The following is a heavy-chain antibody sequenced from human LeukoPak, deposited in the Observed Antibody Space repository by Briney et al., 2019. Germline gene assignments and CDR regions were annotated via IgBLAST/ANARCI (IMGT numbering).Heavy chain of an antibody. CDR2: IGTAGDT. D-gene: IGHD3-10*01. Sequence: GGSLRLSCAASGFTFSDYAMHWVRQGTGKGLEWVSAIGTAGDTYYPGSVEGRFIISRENAKNSLYLQMKNLRAEDTAVYYCARHGSGTYYFDYWGQGTLVTVSS. CDR1: GFTFSDYA. J-gene: IGHJ4*02. CDR3: ARHGSGTYYFDY. V-gene: IGHV3-13*01.